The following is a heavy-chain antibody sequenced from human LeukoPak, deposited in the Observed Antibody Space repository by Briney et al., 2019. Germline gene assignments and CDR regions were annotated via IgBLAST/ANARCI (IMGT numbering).Heavy chain of an antibody. D-gene: IGHD1-26*01. Sequence: SETLSLTCTVSGGSISSYYWSWIRQHPGKGLEWIGYIYYSGSTYYNPSLKSRVTISVDTSKNQFSLKLSSVTAADTAVYYCARQEVGATVIGAFDIWGQGTMVTVSS. V-gene: IGHV4-59*06. CDR1: GGSISSYY. J-gene: IGHJ3*02. CDR3: ARQEVGATVIGAFDI. CDR2: IYYSGST.